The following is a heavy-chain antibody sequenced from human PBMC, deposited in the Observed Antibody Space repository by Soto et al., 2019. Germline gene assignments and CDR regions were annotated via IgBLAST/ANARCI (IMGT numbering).Heavy chain of an antibody. J-gene: IGHJ5*02. CDR1: GDSVSSNTAG. CDR2: TYYRSKWYF. V-gene: IGHV6-1*01. Sequence: PSQTLSLTCGISGDSVSSNTAGWSWIRQSPSRGLEWLGRTYYRSKWYFDYGVSVKGRITINPDTSKNQFSLQLNSVTPEDTAVYYCAKGGLVRGAFHGWFDPWGQGTLVTVSS. D-gene: IGHD3-10*01. CDR3: AKGGLVRGAFHGWFDP.